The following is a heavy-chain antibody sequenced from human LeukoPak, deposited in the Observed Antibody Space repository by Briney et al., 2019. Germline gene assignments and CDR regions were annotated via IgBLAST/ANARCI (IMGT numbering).Heavy chain of an antibody. CDR3: ARGRYYGSGSVY. Sequence: PSETLSLTCAVYGGSFSGYYWSWIRQPPGKGLEWIGEINHSGSTNYNPSLKSRVTISVDTSKNQFSLKLSSVTAADTAVYYCARGRYYGSGSVYWGQGTLVPVSS. D-gene: IGHD3-10*01. V-gene: IGHV4-34*01. J-gene: IGHJ4*02. CDR1: GGSFSGYY. CDR2: INHSGST.